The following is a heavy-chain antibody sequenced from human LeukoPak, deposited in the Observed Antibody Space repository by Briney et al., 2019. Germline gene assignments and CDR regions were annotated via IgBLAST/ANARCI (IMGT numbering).Heavy chain of an antibody. CDR3: AKGGHYSFFDY. CDR1: GFTFSSYA. Sequence: GGSLRLSCAASGFTFSSYAMGWGRQAPRKGLEWVSSISGDGTQTFYADSVKGRFTISRDNSKNTNYLQMSSLRAEDTGIYYCAKGGHYSFFDYWGQGTLVTVSS. J-gene: IGHJ4*02. D-gene: IGHD4-11*01. CDR2: ISGDGTQT. V-gene: IGHV3-23*01.